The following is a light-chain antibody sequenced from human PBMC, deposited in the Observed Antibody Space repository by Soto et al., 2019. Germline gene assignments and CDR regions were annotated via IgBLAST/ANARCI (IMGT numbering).Light chain of an antibody. V-gene: IGLV2-11*01. Sequence: QSALTQPRSVSGSPGQSVTISCTGTSSDVGGYNYVSWYQQHPGKAPKLMIYDVSKRPSGFSDRFSGSKSGNTASLTISGLQAEDEADYYCCSYAGSYTWVFGGGTKVTVL. CDR1: SSDVGGYNY. CDR3: CSYAGSYTWV. J-gene: IGLJ3*02. CDR2: DVS.